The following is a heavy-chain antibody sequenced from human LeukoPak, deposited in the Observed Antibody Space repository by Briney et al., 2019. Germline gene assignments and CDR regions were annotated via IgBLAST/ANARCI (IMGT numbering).Heavy chain of an antibody. J-gene: IGHJ4*02. V-gene: IGHV4-34*01. CDR3: ARGPTTMVRGVITV. Sequence: PSETLSLTCAVYGGSFSGYYWSWIRQPPGKGLEWIGEIYHSGSTNYNPSLKSRVTISVDTSKNQFSLKLSSVTAADTAVHYCARGPTTMVRGVITVWGQGTLVTVSS. CDR1: GGSFSGYY. CDR2: IYHSGST. D-gene: IGHD3-10*01.